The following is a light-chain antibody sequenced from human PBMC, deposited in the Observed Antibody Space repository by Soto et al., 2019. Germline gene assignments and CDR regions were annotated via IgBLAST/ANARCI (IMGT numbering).Light chain of an antibody. Sequence: EIVLTQSPGTLSLSPGDRATLSCRASQSVSDTYIAWYQQKPGQAPRLLIYGASSRATVMPDRFSGSGSGTDFTLTISRLEPEDFAFYYCQQYGSSPLTFGQGTKVEIK. CDR2: GAS. CDR3: QQYGSSPLT. J-gene: IGKJ1*01. V-gene: IGKV3-20*01. CDR1: QSVSDTY.